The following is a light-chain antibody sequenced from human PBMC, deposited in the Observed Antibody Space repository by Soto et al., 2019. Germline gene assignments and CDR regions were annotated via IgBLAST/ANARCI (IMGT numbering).Light chain of an antibody. CDR2: RDT. J-gene: IGLJ2*01. CDR1: NIGSKN. Sequence: SYELTQPLSVSVALGQTARITCGGNNIGSKNVHWYQQKPGQAPVLVIYRDTNRPSGIPERFSGSNSGNSATLTISRAHGGHEADYYCQLWDRSTGVFGGGTKLTVL. CDR3: QLWDRSTGV. V-gene: IGLV3-9*01.